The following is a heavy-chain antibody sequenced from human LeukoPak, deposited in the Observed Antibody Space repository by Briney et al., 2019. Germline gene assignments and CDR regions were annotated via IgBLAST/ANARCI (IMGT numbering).Heavy chain of an antibody. Sequence: PGGSLRLSCAASGFTLNTFNMDSVRQAPGKGLEWVSSITSGGDYIYYADSVKGRFTTSRDNAKNSLYLQLNSLGVEDTAVYYCARGHYDVLAASYKWTPDYWGQGTLVTVSS. CDR1: GFTLNTFN. CDR3: ARGHYDVLAASYKWTPDY. D-gene: IGHD3-9*01. CDR2: ITSGGDYI. V-gene: IGHV3-21*01. J-gene: IGHJ4*02.